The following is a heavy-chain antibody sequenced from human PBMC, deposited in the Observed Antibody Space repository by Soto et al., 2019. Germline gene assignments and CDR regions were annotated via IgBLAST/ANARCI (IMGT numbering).Heavy chain of an antibody. V-gene: IGHV3-53*01. CDR3: ARGPNSDC. CDR1: GFSVGGNY. D-gene: IGHD2-21*01. CDR2: TYSGGNP. Sequence: GGSLRLSCAASGFSVGGNYMSWVRQAPGKGLECVSLTYSGGNPYYADSVKGRFTLSRDNSKNTLYLQVNSLRVEDTAVYFCARGPNSDCWGQGTLVTVSS. J-gene: IGHJ4*02.